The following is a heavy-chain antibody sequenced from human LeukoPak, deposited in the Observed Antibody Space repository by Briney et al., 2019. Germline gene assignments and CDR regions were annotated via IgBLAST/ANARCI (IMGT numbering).Heavy chain of an antibody. CDR1: GGTFSSYA. CDR3: ARGDHVRIYAESAFDI. Sequence: SVKVSCKASGGTFSSYAISWVRQAPGQGLEWMGGIIPIFGTANYAQKFQGRVTITADKSTSTAYMELSSLRSEDTAVYYCARGDHVRIYAESAFDIWGQGTKVTVSS. CDR2: IIPIFGTA. D-gene: IGHD5/OR15-5a*01. J-gene: IGHJ3*02. V-gene: IGHV1-69*06.